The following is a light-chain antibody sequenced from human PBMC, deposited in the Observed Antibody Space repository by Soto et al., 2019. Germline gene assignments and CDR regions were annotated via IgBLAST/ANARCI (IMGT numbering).Light chain of an antibody. J-gene: IGKJ5*01. CDR3: HQYHNWPMT. V-gene: IGKV3D-15*01. CDR2: GPS. Sequence: EIVMTQSPATLSVSPGERASVSCRTSQSVNTNLAWYQQKPGQVPRLLIYGPSTWAIGIPDRFSGSGSGTEFTLTISSLQPEDFAIYYCHQYHNWPMTFGQGTRLDIK. CDR1: QSVNTN.